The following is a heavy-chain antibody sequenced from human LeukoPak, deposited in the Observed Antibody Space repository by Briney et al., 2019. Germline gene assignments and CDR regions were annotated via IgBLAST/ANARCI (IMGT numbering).Heavy chain of an antibody. D-gene: IGHD6-13*01. V-gene: IGHV3-43*02. CDR3: AKDIRQQLVQDY. J-gene: IGHJ4*02. CDR1: GFNFDDYA. CDR2: IIWDGGST. Sequence: PGGSLRLSCAASGFNFDDYAMHWVRQAPGKGLEWGSLIIWDGGSTYYADSVKGRLTISRHNSKNSLYLQMNSLRTEDTGLYYCAKDIRQQLVQDYWGQGTLVTVSS.